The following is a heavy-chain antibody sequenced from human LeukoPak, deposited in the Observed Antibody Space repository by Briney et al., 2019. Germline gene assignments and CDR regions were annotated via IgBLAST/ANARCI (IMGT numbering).Heavy chain of an antibody. D-gene: IGHD3-22*01. CDR2: IKQDGSEK. V-gene: IGHV3-7*01. CDR3: AREGYDSSGYYPTDY. J-gene: IGHJ4*02. CDR1: GFTFSSYW. Sequence: GGSLRLSCAASGFTFSSYWMSWVRQAPGKGLEWVANIKQDGSEKYYVDSVKGRFTISRDNAKNSLYLQMNSLRAEDTAVYYCAREGYDSSGYYPTDYSGQRTLVTVSS.